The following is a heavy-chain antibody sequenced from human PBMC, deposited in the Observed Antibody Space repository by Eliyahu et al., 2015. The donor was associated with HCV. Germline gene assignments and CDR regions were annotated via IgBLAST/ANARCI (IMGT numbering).Heavy chain of an antibody. Sequence: EVQLVQSGAEVKKXGXXLKISCKGSGYSFTSYWIGWVRQMPGKGLEWVGIIYPADSETRYSPTFQGQVTISGDKSINTAYLQWSSLKASDSAMYYCARGGGYYDSWGQGTLVTVSS. D-gene: IGHD2-15*01. V-gene: IGHV5-51*01. CDR3: ARGGGYYDS. J-gene: IGHJ4*02. CDR2: IYPADSET. CDR1: GYSFTSYW.